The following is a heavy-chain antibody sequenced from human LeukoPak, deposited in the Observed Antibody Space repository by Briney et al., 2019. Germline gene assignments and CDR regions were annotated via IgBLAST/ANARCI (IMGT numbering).Heavy chain of an antibody. J-gene: IGHJ3*02. CDR3: ATVPRLRTSRGFDI. D-gene: IGHD2-2*01. CDR2: FDPEDGET. CDR1: GYTLTELS. V-gene: IGHV1-24*01. Sequence: GASVKVSCKVSGYTLTELSMHWVRQAPGKGLEWMGGFDPEDGETIYAQKFQGRVTMTEDTSTDTAYMELSSLRSEDTAVYYCATVPRLRTSRGFDIWGQGTIVTVSS.